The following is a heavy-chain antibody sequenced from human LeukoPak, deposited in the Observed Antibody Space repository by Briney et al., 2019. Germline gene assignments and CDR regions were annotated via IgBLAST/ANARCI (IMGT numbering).Heavy chain of an antibody. CDR2: ISYDGSNK. D-gene: IGHD1-26*01. CDR3: AKPGSVRYNWFDP. Sequence: GGSLRLSCTASGFTFSSFAMHWVRQAPGKGLEWVAVISYDGSNKYFADSLKGRFTISRDNSKNTLYLQMNSLRADDTAVYYCAKPGSVRYNWFDPWGQGTLVTVSS. CDR1: GFTFSSFA. V-gene: IGHV3-30-3*02. J-gene: IGHJ5*02.